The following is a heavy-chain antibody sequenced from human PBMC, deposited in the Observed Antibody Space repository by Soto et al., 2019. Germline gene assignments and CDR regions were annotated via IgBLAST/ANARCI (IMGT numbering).Heavy chain of an antibody. CDR1: GGSLSDYS. CDR3: ARGGGNSGYFFDY. Sequence: QVQLRQWGAGLLKPSETLSLRCAVYGGSLSDYSWSWIRQSPEKGLEWIGEINHGGNTKYNPSLKSRVTISVDTSKNQVSLILTSATAAATAVYRCARGGGNSGYFFDYWGRGTLVTVSS. J-gene: IGHJ4*02. D-gene: IGHD5-12*01. CDR2: INHGGNT. V-gene: IGHV4-34*02.